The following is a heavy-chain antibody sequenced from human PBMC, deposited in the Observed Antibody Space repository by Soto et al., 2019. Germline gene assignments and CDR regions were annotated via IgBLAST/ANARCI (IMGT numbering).Heavy chain of an antibody. V-gene: IGHV4-31*03. J-gene: IGHJ5*02. Sequence: QVQLQESGPGLVKPSQTLSLTCTVSGGSISSGGYYWSWIRQHPGKGLEWIGYIYYSGSTYYNPSLKSRVTISVDTSKNQFSLKLSSVTAADTAVYYCARGGYDFWSPDPRITTIQGCWFDPWGQGTLVTVSS. CDR2: IYYSGST. CDR3: ARGGYDFWSPDPRITTIQGCWFDP. D-gene: IGHD3-3*01. CDR1: GGSISSGGYY.